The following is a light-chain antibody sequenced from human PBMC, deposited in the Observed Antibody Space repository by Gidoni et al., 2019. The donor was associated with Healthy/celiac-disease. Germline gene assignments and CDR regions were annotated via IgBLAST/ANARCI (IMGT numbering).Light chain of an antibody. CDR2: QDS. CDR1: KLGDKY. V-gene: IGLV3-1*01. J-gene: IGLJ2*01. CDR3: QAWDSSPVV. Sequence: SYELTQPPSVSGSPGQTASITCSGDKLGDKYACWYQQKPGQSPVLVIYQDSKRPSGIPERFSGSNSGNTATLTISGTQAMDEADYYCQAWDSSPVVFGGGTKLTVL.